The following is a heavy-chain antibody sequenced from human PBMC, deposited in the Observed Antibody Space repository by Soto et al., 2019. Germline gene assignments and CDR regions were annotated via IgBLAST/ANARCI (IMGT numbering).Heavy chain of an antibody. D-gene: IGHD6-19*01. CDR2: LSYEGSEE. J-gene: IGHJ4*02. CDR1: GFNFGVFG. V-gene: IGHV3-30*03. CDR3: ALTRRSSLLEVAGPGFEY. Sequence: GGSLRLSCAASGFNFGVFGMHWVRQAPGKGLEWLSVLSYEGSEEYYADSVRGRFTISRDNSKNTLFLQMDSLRVDDTGVYYCALTRRSSLLEVAGPGFEYWGQGTLVTV.